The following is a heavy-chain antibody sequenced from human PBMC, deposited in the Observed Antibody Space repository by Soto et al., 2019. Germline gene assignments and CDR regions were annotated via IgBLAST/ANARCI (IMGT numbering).Heavy chain of an antibody. CDR2: IYYSGST. Sequence: SETLSLTCTVSGGSISSGGYYWSWIRQHPGKGLEWIGYIYYSGSTYYNPSLKSRVTISVDTSKNQFSLKLSSVTAADTAVYYCARDPRYCSSTSCGRGYYYYYGMDVWGQGTTVTVSS. D-gene: IGHD2-2*01. V-gene: IGHV4-31*03. J-gene: IGHJ6*02. CDR1: GGSISSGGYY. CDR3: ARDPRYCSSTSCGRGYYYYYGMDV.